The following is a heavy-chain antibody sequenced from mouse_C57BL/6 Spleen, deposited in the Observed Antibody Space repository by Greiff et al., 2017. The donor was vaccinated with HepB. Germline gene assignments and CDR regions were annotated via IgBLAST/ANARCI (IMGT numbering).Heavy chain of an antibody. V-gene: IGHV1-82*01. Sequence: VQLQESGPELVKPGASVKISCKASGYAFSSSWMNWVKQRPGKGLEWIGRIYPGDGDTNYNGKFKGKATLTADKSSSTAYMQLSSLTSEDAAVYICARQHRLLDYWGQGTSVTVSS. CDR1: GYAFSSSW. CDR3: ARQHRLLDY. CDR2: IYPGDGDT. D-gene: IGHD3-2*02. J-gene: IGHJ4*01.